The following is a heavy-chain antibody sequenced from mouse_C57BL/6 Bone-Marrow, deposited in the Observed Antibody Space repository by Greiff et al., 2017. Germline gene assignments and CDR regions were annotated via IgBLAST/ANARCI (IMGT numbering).Heavy chain of an antibody. V-gene: IGHV1-15*01. CDR3: TRNYGRGY. CDR1: GYTFTDYE. CDR2: IDPETGGT. Sequence: VQLQQSGAELVRPGASVTLSCKASGYTFTDYEMHWVKQTPVHGLEWIGAIDPETGGTAYNQKFKGKAILTADKSSSTAYMELRNLTSEDSAVYYCTRNYGRGYWGQGTTLTVS. D-gene: IGHD1-1*01. J-gene: IGHJ2*01.